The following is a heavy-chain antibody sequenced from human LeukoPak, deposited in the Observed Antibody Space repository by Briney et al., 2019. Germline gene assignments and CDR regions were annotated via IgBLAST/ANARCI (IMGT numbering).Heavy chain of an antibody. CDR1: GYTFTSYG. CDR3: ARGFLQFDY. CDR2: IIPIFGTA. J-gene: IGHJ4*02. D-gene: IGHD2/OR15-2a*01. Sequence: GASVKVSCKASGYTFTSYGISWVRQAPGQGLEWMGGIIPIFGTANYAQKFQGRVTITTDESTSTAYMELSSLRSEDTAVYYCARGFLQFDYWGQGTLVTVSS. V-gene: IGHV1-69*05.